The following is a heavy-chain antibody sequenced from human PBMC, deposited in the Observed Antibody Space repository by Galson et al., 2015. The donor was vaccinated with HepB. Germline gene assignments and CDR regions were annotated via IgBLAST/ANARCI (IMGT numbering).Heavy chain of an antibody. J-gene: IGHJ4*02. CDR1: GFTFSSYG. Sequence: SLRLSCAASGFTFSSYGMHWVRQAPGKGLEWVAVIWYDGSNKYYADSVKGRFTISRDNSKNTLYLQMNSLRAEDTAVYYCARDDENDGGEGAVAGTFDYWGQGTLVTVSS. CDR3: ARDDENDGGEGAVAGTFDY. CDR2: IWYDGSNK. D-gene: IGHD6-19*01. V-gene: IGHV3-33*01.